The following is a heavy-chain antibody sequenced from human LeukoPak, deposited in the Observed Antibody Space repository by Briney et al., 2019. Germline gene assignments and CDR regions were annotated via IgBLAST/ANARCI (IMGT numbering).Heavy chain of an antibody. CDR3: ARGVVAARFDP. D-gene: IGHD2-15*01. Sequence: SETLSLTCTVSGGSISSGGYYWSWIRQHPGKGLEWIGYIYYSGSTYYNPSLKSRVTISVDTSKNQFSLKLSSVTAADTAVYDCARGVVAARFDPWGQGTLVTVSS. CDR1: GGSISSGGYY. CDR2: IYYSGST. V-gene: IGHV4-31*03. J-gene: IGHJ5*02.